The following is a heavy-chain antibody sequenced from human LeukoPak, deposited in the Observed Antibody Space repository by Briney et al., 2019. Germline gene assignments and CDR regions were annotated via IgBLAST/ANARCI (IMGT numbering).Heavy chain of an antibody. Sequence: SQTLSLTCTVSSGSISSGSYYWSWIRQPAGKGLEWIGRIYTSGSTNYNPSLKSRVTISVDTSKNQFSLKLSSVTAADTAVYYCARFLTRFDPWGQGTLVTVSS. V-gene: IGHV4-61*02. D-gene: IGHD2/OR15-2a*01. CDR2: IYTSGST. CDR3: ARFLTRFDP. J-gene: IGHJ5*02. CDR1: SGSISSGSYY.